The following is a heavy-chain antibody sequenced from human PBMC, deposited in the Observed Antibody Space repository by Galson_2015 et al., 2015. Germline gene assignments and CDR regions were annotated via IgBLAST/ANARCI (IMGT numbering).Heavy chain of an antibody. CDR1: GFSLNTGGEG. Sequence: PALVKPTQTLTLTCTFSGFSLNTGGEGVGWIRQPPGKALEWLAQTYWNGDKRYSPSMKNRLTITKDAFKNQVVLTMTNVDPVDAATYYCAHRIVKVDWAGSFDIWGRGTTVTVSS. V-gene: IGHV2-5*01. D-gene: IGHD2-21*01. CDR2: TYWNGDK. CDR3: AHRIVKVDWAGSFDI. J-gene: IGHJ3*02.